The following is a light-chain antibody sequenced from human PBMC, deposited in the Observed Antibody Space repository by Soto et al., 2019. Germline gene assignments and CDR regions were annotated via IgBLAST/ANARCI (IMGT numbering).Light chain of an antibody. CDR3: QQYNNWPPWT. Sequence: EIGMTQSPGTLSVSPGETATLSCRASQSVSSNLAWYQQKPGQAPRLLIYGASTRATGIPARFSGSGSGTEFTLTISSLQSEDFAVYYCQQYNNWPPWTFGQGTKVEIK. V-gene: IGKV3-15*01. CDR2: GAS. J-gene: IGKJ1*01. CDR1: QSVSSN.